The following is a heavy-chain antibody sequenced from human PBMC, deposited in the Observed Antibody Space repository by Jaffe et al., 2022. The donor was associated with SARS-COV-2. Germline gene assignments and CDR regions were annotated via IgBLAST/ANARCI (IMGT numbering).Heavy chain of an antibody. CDR2: ISWNSGSI. CDR1: GFTFDDYA. Sequence: EVQLVESGGGLVQPGRSLRLSCAASGFTFDDYAMHWVRQAPGKGLEWVSGISWNSGSIGYADSVKGRFTISRDNAKNSLYLQMNSLRAEDTALYYCAARPPGGWYGADAFDIWGQGTMVTVSS. V-gene: IGHV3-9*01. J-gene: IGHJ3*02. CDR3: AARPPGGWYGADAFDI. D-gene: IGHD6-19*01.